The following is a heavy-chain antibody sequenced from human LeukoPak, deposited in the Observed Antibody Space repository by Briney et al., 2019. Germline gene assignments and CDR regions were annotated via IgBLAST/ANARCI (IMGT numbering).Heavy chain of an antibody. CDR3: ARERTSYYDFWSGYYTRYYFDY. J-gene: IGHJ4*02. CDR2: ISAYNGNT. D-gene: IGHD3-3*01. Sequence: EASVKVSCKASGYTFTSYGISWVRQAPGQGLEWMGWISAYNGNTNYAQKLQGRVTMTTDTSTSTAYMELRSLRSDDTAVYYCARERTSYYDFWSGYYTRYYFDYWGQGTLVTVPS. V-gene: IGHV1-18*01. CDR1: GYTFTSYG.